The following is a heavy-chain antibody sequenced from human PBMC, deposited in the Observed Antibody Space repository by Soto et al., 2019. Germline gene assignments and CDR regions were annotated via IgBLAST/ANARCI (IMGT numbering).Heavy chain of an antibody. V-gene: IGHV3-48*02. D-gene: IGHD2-15*01. CDR1: GFTFSSYA. J-gene: IGHJ3*02. CDR2: ISVGSGTI. CDR3: VRDERWAFDI. Sequence: EAHLVESGGGLVQPGRSRRLSCAASGFTFSSYAFNWVRQAPGKGLEWISYISVGSGTIFYADSVKGRFTISRDDAQNSLYLQMNTLRDEDTAICFCVRDERWAFDIWGQGTTVIVSS.